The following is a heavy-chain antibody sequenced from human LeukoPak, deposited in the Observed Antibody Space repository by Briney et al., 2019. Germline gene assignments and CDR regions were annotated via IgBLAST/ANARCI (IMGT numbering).Heavy chain of an antibody. CDR3: AKMPREYCSGGSCYADY. J-gene: IGHJ4*02. CDR1: GFTFSNYA. D-gene: IGHD2-15*01. V-gene: IGHV3-23*01. CDR2: FSGTGDTT. Sequence: GGSLRFSCAASGFTFSNYAMSWVRQFPGKGLEWVSGFSGTGDTTYYADSVKGRFTISRDNSKNTVYLQIHSLRADDTAVYYCAKMPREYCSGGSCYADYWGQGTLVTVSS.